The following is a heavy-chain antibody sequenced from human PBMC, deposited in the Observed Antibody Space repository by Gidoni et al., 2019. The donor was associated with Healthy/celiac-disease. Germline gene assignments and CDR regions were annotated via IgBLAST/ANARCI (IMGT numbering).Heavy chain of an antibody. Sequence: QWGAGLLKPSETLSLTCAVYGGSFSGYYWSWIRQPPGKGLEWIGEINHSGSTNYNPSLKSLVTISVDTSKNQFSLKLSSVTAADTAVYYCARFGGEQWLGDTSFDYWGQGTLVTVSS. CDR3: ARFGGEQWLGDTSFDY. CDR1: GGSFSGYY. J-gene: IGHJ4*02. V-gene: IGHV4-34*01. D-gene: IGHD6-19*01. CDR2: INHSGST.